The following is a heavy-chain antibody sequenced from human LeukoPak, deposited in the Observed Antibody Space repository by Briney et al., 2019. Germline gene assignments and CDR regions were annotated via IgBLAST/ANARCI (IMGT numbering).Heavy chain of an antibody. D-gene: IGHD4-11*01. Sequence: PSETLSLTCTVSGGSISSYYWSWIRQPPGKGLEWVSIIYSGGSTYYADSVKGRFTISRDNSKNTLYLQMNSLRAEDTAVYYCANSTRFDIWGQGTMVTVSS. V-gene: IGHV3-53*01. CDR3: ANSTRFDI. CDR2: IYSGGST. CDR1: GGSISSYY. J-gene: IGHJ3*02.